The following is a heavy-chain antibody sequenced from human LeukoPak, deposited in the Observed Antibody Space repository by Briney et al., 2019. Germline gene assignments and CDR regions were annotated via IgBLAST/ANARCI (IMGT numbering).Heavy chain of an antibody. CDR3: ASRYLDYGGGGY. V-gene: IGHV4-59*12. CDR2: IYYSGGT. Sequence: SETLSLTCTVSGGSISSYYWSWIRQPPGKGLEWIGYIYYSGGTNYNPSLKSRVTISVDKSKNQFSLKLSSVTAADTAVYYCASRYLDYGGGGYWGQGTLVTVSS. J-gene: IGHJ4*02. D-gene: IGHD4-23*01. CDR1: GGSISSYY.